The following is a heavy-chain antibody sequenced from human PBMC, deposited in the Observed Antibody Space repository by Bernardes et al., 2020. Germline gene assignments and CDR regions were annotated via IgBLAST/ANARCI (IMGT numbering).Heavy chain of an antibody. Sequence: SETLSLTRTVSGGSISSGGYYWSWIRQHPGKGLEWIGYIYYSGSTYYNPSLKSRVTISVDTSKNQFSLKLSSVTAADTAVYYCARARKIRGVVAATCFDYWGQGTLVTVSS. CDR2: IYYSGST. D-gene: IGHD2-15*01. CDR3: ARARKIRGVVAATCFDY. CDR1: GGSISSGGYY. J-gene: IGHJ4*02. V-gene: IGHV4-31*03.